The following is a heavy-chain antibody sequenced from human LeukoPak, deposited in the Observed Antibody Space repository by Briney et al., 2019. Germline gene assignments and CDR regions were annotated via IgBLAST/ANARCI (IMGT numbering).Heavy chain of an antibody. D-gene: IGHD1-26*01. CDR1: RFIFSNYW. V-gene: IGHV3-7*05. CDR2: IKQDGSEK. J-gene: IGHJ3*02. CDR3: ARVRYSGNYGGAFDI. Sequence: GGSLRLSCAASRFIFSNYWMTWVRQAPGKGLEWVANIKQDGSEKYYVDPVKGRFTISRDNAKNSLYLQMDSLRAEDAAVYYCARVRYSGNYGGAFDIWGQGTLVTVSS.